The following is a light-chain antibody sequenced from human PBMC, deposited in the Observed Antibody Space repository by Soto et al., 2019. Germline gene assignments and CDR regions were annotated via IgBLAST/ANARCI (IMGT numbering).Light chain of an antibody. J-gene: IGKJ2*01. V-gene: IGKV3-20*01. CDR3: QQYGSSPNT. CDR1: QSVSSSY. CDR2: GAS. Sequence: EIVLTQSPGTLSLSPGERATLSCRASQSVSSSYLAWYQQKPGQAPRLLIYGASSRATGIPDRFSGSGSGTDFTITISRLEPEDFAVYYCQQYGSSPNTFGQGNKLEIK.